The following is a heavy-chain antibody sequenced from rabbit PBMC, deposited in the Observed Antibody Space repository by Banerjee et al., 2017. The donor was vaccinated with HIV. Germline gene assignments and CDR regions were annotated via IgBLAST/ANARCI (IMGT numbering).Heavy chain of an antibody. J-gene: IGHJ4*01. CDR1: GFTLSSYW. Sequence: QSLEESGGDLVKPGASLTLTCTASGFTLSSYWMCWVRQAPGKGLEWIACIDTGRSGRIDLGGWAESRFTISKTSSTTVTLQMTSLTAADTATYFCARYDYGDWYFNLWGQGTLVTVS. CDR2: IDTGRSGRI. CDR3: ARYDYGDWYFNL. D-gene: IGHD2-1*01. V-gene: IGHV1S40*01.